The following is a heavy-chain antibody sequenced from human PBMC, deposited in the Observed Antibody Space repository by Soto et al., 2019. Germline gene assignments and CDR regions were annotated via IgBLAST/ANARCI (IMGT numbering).Heavy chain of an antibody. D-gene: IGHD1-26*01. CDR3: ARGYRGGYYYAMDV. Sequence: QVQLVQSGAEVKKPGSSVRVSCQASGGTFTTYAFNWVRQAPGQGLEWMGGIIPMYNKPNYAPNFLGRVTISADPSTRTAYMELTTLRSEDTAVYFCARGYRGGYYYAMDVWGQGTTVTVSS. V-gene: IGHV1-69*01. J-gene: IGHJ6*02. CDR1: GGTFTTYA. CDR2: IIPMYNKP.